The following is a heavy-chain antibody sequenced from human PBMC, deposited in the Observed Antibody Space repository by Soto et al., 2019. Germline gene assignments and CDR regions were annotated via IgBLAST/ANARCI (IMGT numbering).Heavy chain of an antibody. J-gene: IGHJ4*02. V-gene: IGHV4-30-4*01. D-gene: IGHD1-26*01. Sequence: QVQLQESGPGLVKASQTLSLTCTVSGASISGSDHYWSWVRQPQGKGLEWIGHLSYTGNSFNPYYSPSRRSRVSMSLDTSKKQFSLKMISVTAADTAVYFCARSGRSLLDYWGQGALVSVSS. CDR1: GASISGSDHY. CDR3: ARSGRSLLDY. CDR2: LSYTGNSFNP.